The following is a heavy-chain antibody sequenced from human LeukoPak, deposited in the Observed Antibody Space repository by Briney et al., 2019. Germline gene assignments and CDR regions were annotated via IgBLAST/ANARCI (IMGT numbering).Heavy chain of an antibody. Sequence: GGSLRLSCAASGFMFTSYGMSWVRQAPGKGLEWVSGISGSGDSTYYADSVKGRFTISRDNAKNSLYLQMNSLRAEDTAVYYCARGPATFDYWGQGTLVTVSS. CDR3: ARGPATFDY. J-gene: IGHJ4*02. CDR2: ISGSGDST. V-gene: IGHV3-23*01. CDR1: GFMFTSYG. D-gene: IGHD2-2*01.